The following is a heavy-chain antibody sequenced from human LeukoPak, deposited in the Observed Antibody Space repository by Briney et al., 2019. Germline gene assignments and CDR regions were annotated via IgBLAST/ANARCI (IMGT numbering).Heavy chain of an antibody. Sequence: GGSLRLSCAASGFTFSTYSMNWVRQAPGKGLEWVGRIKSKTDGGTTDYAAPVKGRFTISRDDSKNTLYLQMNSLKTEDTAVYYCTTRSGWYLTNIDYWGQGTLVTVSS. J-gene: IGHJ4*02. CDR1: GFTFSTYS. D-gene: IGHD6-19*01. CDR2: IKSKTDGGTT. CDR3: TTRSGWYLTNIDY. V-gene: IGHV3-15*07.